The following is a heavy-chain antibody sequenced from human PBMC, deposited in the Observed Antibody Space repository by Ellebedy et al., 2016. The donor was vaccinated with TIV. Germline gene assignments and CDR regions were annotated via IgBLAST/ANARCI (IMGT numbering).Heavy chain of an antibody. V-gene: IGHV3-30*03. J-gene: IGHJ4*02. CDR3: ARGGGGYSYAAADY. D-gene: IGHD5-18*01. Sequence: PGGSLRLSCAASGFTFSSYSMNWVRQAPGKGLEWVAVISYDGSNKYYADSVKGRFTISRDNSKNTLYLQMNSLRAEDTAVYYCARGGGGYSYAAADYWGQGTLVTVSS. CDR2: ISYDGSNK. CDR1: GFTFSSYS.